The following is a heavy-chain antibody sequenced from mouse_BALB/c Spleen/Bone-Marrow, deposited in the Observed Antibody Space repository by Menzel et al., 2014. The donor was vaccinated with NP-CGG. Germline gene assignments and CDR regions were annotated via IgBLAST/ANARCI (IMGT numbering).Heavy chain of an antibody. CDR1: GYTFTDYA. V-gene: IGHV1-67*01. J-gene: IGHJ2*01. Sequence: VQGVDSGPELVRPGVSVKISCKGSGYTFTDYAMHWVKQSHAKSLEWIGVISTYSGNTNYNQKFKGKATMTVDKSSSTAYMELAILTAEDSAIYYCARRGYGSCPFDYWGQGTPLTVSS. CDR2: ISTYSGNT. D-gene: IGHD1-1*01. CDR3: ARRGYGSCPFDY.